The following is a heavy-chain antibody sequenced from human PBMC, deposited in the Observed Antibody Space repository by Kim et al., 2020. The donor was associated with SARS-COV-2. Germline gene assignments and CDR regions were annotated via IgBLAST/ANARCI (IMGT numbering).Heavy chain of an antibody. CDR2: IYSGGSST. CDR1: GFTFSSYA. V-gene: IGHV3-23*03. Sequence: GGSLRLSCAASGFTFSSYAMSWVRQAPGKGLEWVSVIYSGGSSTYYADSVKGRFTISRDNSKNTLYLQMNSLRAEDTAVYYCAKEFSFSSGWYYGMDVWGQGTTVTVSS. D-gene: IGHD6-19*01. CDR3: AKEFSFSSGWYYGMDV. J-gene: IGHJ6*02.